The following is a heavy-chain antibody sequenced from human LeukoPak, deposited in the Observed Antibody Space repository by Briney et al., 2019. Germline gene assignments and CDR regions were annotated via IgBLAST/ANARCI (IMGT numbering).Heavy chain of an antibody. CDR1: GYTFTSYY. D-gene: IGHD3-10*01. CDR3: ARDIRASFGDSVYFQH. CDR2: INPSGGST. Sequence: ASVKVSCKASGYTFTSYYIHWVRQAPGQGLEWMGIINPSGGSTSYARKFQGRVTMTRDTSTSSVYMELSSLRSEDTAVYYCARDIRASFGDSVYFQHWGQGILVSVSS. J-gene: IGHJ1*01. V-gene: IGHV1-46*01.